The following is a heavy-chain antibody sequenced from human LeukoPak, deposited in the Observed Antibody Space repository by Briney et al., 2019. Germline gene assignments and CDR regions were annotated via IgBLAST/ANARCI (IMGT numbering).Heavy chain of an antibody. CDR1: GFTFDDYA. CDR3: AKDRGEVHYYGMDV. D-gene: IGHD3-10*01. Sequence: GGSLRLSCAASGFTFDDYAMHRVRQAPGKGLEWVSGISWNSGSIGYADSVKGRFTISRDNAKNSLYLQMNSLRAEDTALYYCAKDRGEVHYYGMDVWGQGTTVTVSS. V-gene: IGHV3-9*01. J-gene: IGHJ6*02. CDR2: ISWNSGSI.